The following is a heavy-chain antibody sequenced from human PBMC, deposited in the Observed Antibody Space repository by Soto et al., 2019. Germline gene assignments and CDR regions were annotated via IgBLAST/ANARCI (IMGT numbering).Heavy chain of an antibody. CDR3: ARRHYGIAAAAADY. D-gene: IGHD6-13*01. CDR2: ISSSSSYI. Sequence: GGSLRLSCAASGFTFSSYSMNWVRQAPGKGLEWVSSISSSSSYIYYADSVKGRFTISRDNAKNSLYLQMNSLRAEDTAVYYCARRHYGIAAAAADYWGQGTLVTVSS. J-gene: IGHJ4*02. V-gene: IGHV3-21*01. CDR1: GFTFSSYS.